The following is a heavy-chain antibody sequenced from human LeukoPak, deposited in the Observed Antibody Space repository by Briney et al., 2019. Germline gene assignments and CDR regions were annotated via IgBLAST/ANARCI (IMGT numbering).Heavy chain of an antibody. CDR1: GFTFDNYA. CDR3: ARSPPTETAGYYLYFHL. D-gene: IGHD4-17*01. Sequence: PGGSLRLSCAASGFTFDNYAMNWVRQAPGKGLEWVSTFCYRGGSTDYADSVKGRFTISRDSSKTTLFLQMNTLRAEDTAVYYCARSPPTETAGYYLYFHLWGRGTLVTVSS. CDR2: FCYRGGST. V-gene: IGHV3-23*01. J-gene: IGHJ2*01.